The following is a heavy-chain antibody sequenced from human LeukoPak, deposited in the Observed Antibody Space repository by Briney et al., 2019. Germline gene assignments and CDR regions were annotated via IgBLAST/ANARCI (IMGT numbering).Heavy chain of an antibody. CDR2: ISSSSSYI. V-gene: IGHV3-21*01. CDR3: ARDRYYYDSSGYYVDAFDI. Sequence: GGSLRLSCAASGFTFSSYSMNWVRQAPGKGLEWVSSISSSSSYIYYADSVKGRFTISRDNAKNSLYLQMNSLRAEDTAVYYCARDRYYYDSSGYYVDAFDIWGQGTVVTVSS. J-gene: IGHJ3*02. CDR1: GFTFSSYS. D-gene: IGHD3-22*01.